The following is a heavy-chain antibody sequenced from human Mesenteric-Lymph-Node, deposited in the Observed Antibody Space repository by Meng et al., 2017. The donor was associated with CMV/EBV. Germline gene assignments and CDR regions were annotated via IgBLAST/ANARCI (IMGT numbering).Heavy chain of an antibody. CDR2: TYYRSESYN. Sequence: QLKLQQAGPGLVKLSQHPPVTCTISGDSISSKNAAWNWIRQSPSRGLEWLGRTYYRSESYNDYAVSVKSRISVNLDTSKNQLSLHLNFVTPEDTAVYYCAYFGDLPPLWWGQGTLVTVSS. D-gene: IGHD3-16*01. J-gene: IGHJ4*02. V-gene: IGHV6-1*01. CDR1: GDSISSKNAA. CDR3: AYFGDLPPLW.